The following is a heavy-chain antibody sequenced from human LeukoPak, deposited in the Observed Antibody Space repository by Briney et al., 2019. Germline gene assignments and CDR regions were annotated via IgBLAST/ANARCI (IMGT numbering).Heavy chain of an antibody. CDR1: GYTFTNYG. CDR2: ISAYNGNT. J-gene: IGHJ4*02. D-gene: IGHD4-17*01. Sequence: GASVKVSCKASGYTFTNYGISWVRQAPGQGLEWMGCISAYNGNTNYAQKFQGRVTMTTDTSTSTAYMELRSLRSDDTAVSYCARDRDYGDYNTQDLFVYWGQGTLVTVSS. CDR3: ARDRDYGDYNTQDLFVY. V-gene: IGHV1-18*01.